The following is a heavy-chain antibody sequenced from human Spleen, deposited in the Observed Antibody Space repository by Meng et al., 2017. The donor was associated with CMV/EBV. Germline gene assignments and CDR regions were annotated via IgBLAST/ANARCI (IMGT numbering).Heavy chain of an antibody. CDR3: ARDRAVAGTERWFDP. J-gene: IGHJ5*02. CDR2: IKSDGSST. CDR1: GFTVRNYW. Sequence: VESGGTLVQPGGSLSFSCAVSGFTVRNYWMHWVRQAPGKGLVWVSRIKSDGSSTSYADSVKGRFTISRDNAKNTLYLQMNSLRAEDTAVYYCARDRAVAGTERWFDPWGQGTLVTVSS. D-gene: IGHD6-19*01. V-gene: IGHV3-74*01.